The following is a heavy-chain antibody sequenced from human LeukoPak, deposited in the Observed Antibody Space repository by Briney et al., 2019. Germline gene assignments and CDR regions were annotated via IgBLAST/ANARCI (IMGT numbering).Heavy chain of an antibody. J-gene: IGHJ3*02. D-gene: IGHD3-3*01. CDR2: ISGSGGST. CDR1: GSTFSSYA. Sequence: PGGSLRLSCAASGSTFSSYAMGWGRQAPGKGLEWCAAISGSGGSTYYADSVKGRFTISRDNSKNPLYQHMNRVRAENTAVYHCGKGSGITIFGVVPAFDIWRQATIVTDPS. V-gene: IGHV3-23*01. CDR3: GKGSGITIFGVVPAFDI.